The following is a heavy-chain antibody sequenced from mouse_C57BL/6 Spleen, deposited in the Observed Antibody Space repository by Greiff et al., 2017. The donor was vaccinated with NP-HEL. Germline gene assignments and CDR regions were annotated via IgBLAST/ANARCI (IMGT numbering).Heavy chain of an antibody. CDR3: ARSLLLQDYFDY. Sequence: QVHVKQPGAELVKPGASVKLSCKASGYTFTSYWMHWVKQRPGQGLEWIGMIHPNSGSTNYNEKFKSKATLTVDKSSSTAYMQLSSLTSEDSAVYYCARSLLLQDYFDYWGQGTTLIVSS. V-gene: IGHV1-64*01. D-gene: IGHD1-1*01. J-gene: IGHJ2*01. CDR1: GYTFTSYW. CDR2: IHPNSGST.